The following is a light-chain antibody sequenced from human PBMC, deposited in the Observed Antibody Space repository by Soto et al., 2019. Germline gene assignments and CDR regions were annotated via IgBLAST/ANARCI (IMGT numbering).Light chain of an antibody. CDR2: WAS. J-gene: IGKJ2*01. CDR1: QSVLDNSTNKSY. V-gene: IGKV4-1*01. CDR3: HQYYTTPQT. Sequence: VLTQSPSSLAVSLGERATVNCRSSQSVLDNSTNKSYLAWYQKKPGHPPKLLVHWASVREAGVHDRFSGGGSGTDFTLTISSLQSEDVAVYYCHQYYTTPQTFGQGTQLEIK.